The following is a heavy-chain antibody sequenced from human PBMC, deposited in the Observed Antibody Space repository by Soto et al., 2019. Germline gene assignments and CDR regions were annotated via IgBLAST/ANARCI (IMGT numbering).Heavy chain of an antibody. J-gene: IGHJ5*02. CDR1: GGIFSSFS. CDR3: SRGPISPGATSWLVP. V-gene: IGHV1-69*01. CDR2: IIPMTGTP. D-gene: IGHD1-1*01. Sequence: QVQLVQSGAEVKTPGSSVEVSCKASGGIFSSFSITWVRQVPGHGLEWMGGIIPMTGTPNYAEKFQGSLTLTADGSTRTAYLVLSSLKSEDTAVYYCSRGPISPGATSWLVPCGQGTVVIVSS.